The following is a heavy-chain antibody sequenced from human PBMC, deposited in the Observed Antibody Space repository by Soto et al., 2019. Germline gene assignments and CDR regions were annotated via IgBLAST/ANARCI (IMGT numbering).Heavy chain of an antibody. J-gene: IGHJ5*02. V-gene: IGHV1-8*01. CDR3: ARVSYDSSGANWFDP. Sequence: VASVKVSCKASGYTFTSYDINWVRQATGQGLEWMGWMNPNSGNTGYAQKFQGRVTMTRNTSISTAYMELSSLRSEDTAVYYCARVSYDSSGANWFDPWGQGTLVTVSS. CDR1: GYTFTSYD. CDR2: MNPNSGNT. D-gene: IGHD3-22*01.